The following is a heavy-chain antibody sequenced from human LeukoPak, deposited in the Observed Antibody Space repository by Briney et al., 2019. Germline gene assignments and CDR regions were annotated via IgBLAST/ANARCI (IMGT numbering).Heavy chain of an antibody. V-gene: IGHV4-34*01. Sequence: PSETLSLTCAVYGGSFSGYYWSWIRQPPGKGLEWIGEINHSGSTNYNPSLKSRVTISVDTSKNQFPLKLSSVTAADTAVYYCARHGVSMGHWFDPWGQGTLVTVSS. CDR1: GGSFSGYY. J-gene: IGHJ5*02. CDR2: INHSGST. CDR3: ARHGVSMGHWFDP. D-gene: IGHD2/OR15-2a*01.